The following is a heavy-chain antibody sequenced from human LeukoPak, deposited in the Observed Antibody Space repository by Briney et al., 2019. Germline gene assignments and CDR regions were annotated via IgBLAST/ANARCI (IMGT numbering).Heavy chain of an antibody. D-gene: IGHD3/OR15-3a*01. V-gene: IGHV4-59*08. CDR1: GGSISSYY. Sequence: SETLSLTCTVSGGSISSYYWSWIRQPPGKGLEWIGYIYYSGYTNYNPSLKSQVSISIDTSKNQFSLRLTSVTAADTAVYYCARQTGSGLFILPGGQGTLVTVSS. J-gene: IGHJ4*02. CDR3: ARQTGSGLFILP. CDR2: IYYSGYT.